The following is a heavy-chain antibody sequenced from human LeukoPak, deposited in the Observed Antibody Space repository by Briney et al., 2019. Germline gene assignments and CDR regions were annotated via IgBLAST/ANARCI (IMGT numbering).Heavy chain of an antibody. Sequence: GGSLKLSCTVSGFTFGEYTMNWVRQAPGKGLEWLSHISHTSRSIYYADSVKGRFTISRDNAKNSLYLELSGLRAEDTAMYYCARGKGASSTYKWGWLDPWGQGTLVTVSS. J-gene: IGHJ5*02. V-gene: IGHV3-48*01. CDR1: GFTFGEYT. D-gene: IGHD1-1*01. CDR2: ISHTSRSI. CDR3: ARGKGASSTYKWGWLDP.